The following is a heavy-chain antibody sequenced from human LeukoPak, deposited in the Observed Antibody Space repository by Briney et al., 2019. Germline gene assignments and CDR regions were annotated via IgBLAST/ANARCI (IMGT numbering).Heavy chain of an antibody. CDR3: ATYSSSWSGGDFDY. D-gene: IGHD6-13*01. Sequence: APVKVSCKASGGTFSSYAISWVRQAPGQGLEWMGGIIPIFGTANYAQKFQGRVTITADESTSTAYMELSSLRSEDTAVYYCATYSSSWSGGDFDYWGQGTLVTVSS. J-gene: IGHJ4*02. V-gene: IGHV1-69*13. CDR2: IIPIFGTA. CDR1: GGTFSSYA.